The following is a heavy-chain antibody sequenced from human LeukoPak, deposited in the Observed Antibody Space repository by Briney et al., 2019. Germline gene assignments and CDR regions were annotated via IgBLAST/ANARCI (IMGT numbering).Heavy chain of an antibody. V-gene: IGHV4-4*07. CDR2: IYSTGSI. CDR1: GGSISDNY. CDR3: ARGGAMTGYYDS. D-gene: IGHD3-9*01. J-gene: IGHJ5*01. Sequence: SETLSLTCIVSGGSISDNYWSWIRQPAGKGLEWIGRIYSTGSINYSPSLKSRVTMSVDTSKNHFSLTLTSVSAADTAVYYRARGGAMTGYYDSWGQGTLVTVSS.